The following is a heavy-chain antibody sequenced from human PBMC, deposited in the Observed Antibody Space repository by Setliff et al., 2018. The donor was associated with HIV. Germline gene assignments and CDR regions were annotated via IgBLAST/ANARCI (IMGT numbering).Heavy chain of an antibody. CDR2: IHHTGGT. V-gene: IGHV4-39*01. CDR3: ARSMRYFYDTSGFSWFDP. J-gene: IGHJ5*02. D-gene: IGHD3-22*01. Sequence: SETLSLTCRVSGGSIRSYNYYWAWIRQPPGKRLEWIASIHHTGGTYYNPSLKSRVTISVDTSKDQFSLKLRSLTATDTAIYHCARSMRYFYDTSGFSWFDPWGHGTLVTVSS. CDR1: GGSIRSYNYY.